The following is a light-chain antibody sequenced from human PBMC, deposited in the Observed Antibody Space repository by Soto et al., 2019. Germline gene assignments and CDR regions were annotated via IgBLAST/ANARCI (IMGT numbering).Light chain of an antibody. CDR2: DAS. Sequence: DIQMTQSPSTLSASVGDRVTISCRASQSIQTWLSWYQQKPGNAPTLLIFDASDLAAGVSSRFSGSGSGAEFTLTISSLQADDFANYYCVQYSRYSYTFGRGTRLEIK. J-gene: IGKJ2*01. V-gene: IGKV1-5*01. CDR3: VQYSRYSYT. CDR1: QSIQTW.